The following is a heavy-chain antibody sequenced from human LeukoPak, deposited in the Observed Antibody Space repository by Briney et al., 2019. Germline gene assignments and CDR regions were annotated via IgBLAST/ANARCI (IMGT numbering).Heavy chain of an antibody. CDR1: GFTFSSYS. V-gene: IGHV3-21*01. Sequence: GGSLRLSCAASGFTFSSYSVSWVRQAPGKGLEWVSSISSRSGYIYYGDSVKGRFTISRDNAKNSLYLQMNTLRAEDTAVYYCASFDSSGWHYFDYWGQGTLVTVSA. J-gene: IGHJ4*02. CDR3: ASFDSSGWHYFDY. CDR2: ISSRSGYI. D-gene: IGHD6-19*01.